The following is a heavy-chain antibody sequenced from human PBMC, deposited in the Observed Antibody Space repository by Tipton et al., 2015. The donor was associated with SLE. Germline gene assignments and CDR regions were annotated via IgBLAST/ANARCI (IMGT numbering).Heavy chain of an antibody. J-gene: IGHJ6*02. CDR1: GDSISESSYY. CDR3: AKGLGPQCDIWSGRHDYYGMDV. CDR2: IYHTGTT. V-gene: IGHV4-4*02. D-gene: IGHD3-3*01. Sequence: TLSLTCAVSGDSISESSYYWTWVRQSPGKGLEWIAEIYHTGTTNYNPSLESRVTISVDKSKNQFSLKLRSLTAADTAIYYCAKGLGPQCDIWSGRHDYYGMDVWGQGTTVTVSS.